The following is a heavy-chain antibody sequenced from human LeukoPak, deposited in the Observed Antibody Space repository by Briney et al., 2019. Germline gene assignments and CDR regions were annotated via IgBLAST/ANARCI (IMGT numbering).Heavy chain of an antibody. CDR2: IYYSGST. CDR1: GGSISSSSYY. J-gene: IGHJ4*02. Sequence: PSETLSLTCTVSGGSISSSSYYWGWIRQPPGKGLEWIGSIYYSGSTYYNPSLKSRVTISIDRSKNQFSLNLNSVTAADTAVYYCAMESYMTSSGASLDCWGQGTLVTVSS. D-gene: IGHD6-6*01. CDR3: AMESYMTSSGASLDC. V-gene: IGHV4-39*07.